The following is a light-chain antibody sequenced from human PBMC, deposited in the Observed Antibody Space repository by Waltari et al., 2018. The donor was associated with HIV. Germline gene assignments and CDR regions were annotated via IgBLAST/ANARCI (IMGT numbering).Light chain of an antibody. CDR3: GSYTGDESPDVV. Sequence: QSALTQPPSASGSPGQSVTISCTGTSSDIGGFVSWYQQHSGKAPKLMIYEVTKRPSGAPDRFSGSTSGNPASLTVSGLQAEDEADYYCGSYTGDESPDVVFGEGTKLTVL. CDR1: SSDIGGF. J-gene: IGLJ2*01. V-gene: IGLV2-8*01. CDR2: EVT.